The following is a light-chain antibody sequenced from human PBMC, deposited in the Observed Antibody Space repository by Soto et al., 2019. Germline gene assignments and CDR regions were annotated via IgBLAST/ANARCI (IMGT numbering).Light chain of an antibody. CDR3: QHYNSYLEA. CDR1: QTISSW. CDR2: KAS. J-gene: IGKJ5*01. V-gene: IGKV1-5*03. Sequence: DIQMTQSPSTLSGSVGDRVTITCRASQTISSWLAWYQQKPGKAPKLLIYKASTLKSGVPSRFRITGSVKQLTLTISSLQPDDFATYYCQHYNSYLEAVAHGT.